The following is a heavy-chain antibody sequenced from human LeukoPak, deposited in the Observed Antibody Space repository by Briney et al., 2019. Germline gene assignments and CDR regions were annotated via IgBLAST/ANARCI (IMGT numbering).Heavy chain of an antibody. D-gene: IGHD1-26*01. CDR2: IYYTGST. CDR1: GGSISSSNYY. CDR3: ASLRERSYYARGFDY. V-gene: IGHV4-39*01. J-gene: IGHJ4*02. Sequence: SETLSLTCIVSGGSISSSNYYWGWIRQPPGKGLEWIGTIYYTGSTYYNPSLKSRVTISVDSSKNQFSLKLRSVTAADTSVYYCASLRERSYYARGFDYWGQGTLVTVSS.